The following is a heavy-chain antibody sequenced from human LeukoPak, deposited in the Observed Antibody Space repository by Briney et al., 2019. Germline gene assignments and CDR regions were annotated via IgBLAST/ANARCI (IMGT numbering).Heavy chain of an antibody. CDR2: INTDGSTT. J-gene: IGHJ4*02. Sequence: PGGSLRLSCVASGFTFSSYWMHWVRQAPGKGLVWVSRINTDGSTTSYADSVKGRFTISRDNSKNTVYLQMNSLRAEDTAVYYCARGTGMVPDYWGQGTLVTVSS. CDR3: ARGTGMVPDY. V-gene: IGHV3-74*01. D-gene: IGHD5-18*01. CDR1: GFTFSSYW.